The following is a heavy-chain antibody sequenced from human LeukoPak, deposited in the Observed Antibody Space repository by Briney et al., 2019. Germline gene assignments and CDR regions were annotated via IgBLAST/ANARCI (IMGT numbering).Heavy chain of an antibody. CDR3: SRGQGCAY. J-gene: IGHJ4*02. CDR1: GFTFSDYY. D-gene: IGHD2-8*01. V-gene: IGHV3-7*04. Sequence: GGSLRLSCAASGFTFSDYYMSWIRQAPGKGLEWVANMNQDGSEQYYVDSVKGRFTISRDNGKKSLYLQMNSLRAEDTAVYYCSRGQGCAYWGQGTLVTVSS. CDR2: MNQDGSEQ.